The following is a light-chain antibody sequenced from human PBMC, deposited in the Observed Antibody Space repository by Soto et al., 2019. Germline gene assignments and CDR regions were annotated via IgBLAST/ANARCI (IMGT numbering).Light chain of an antibody. CDR1: KDIKKN. CDR2: DAS. J-gene: IGKJ2*01. CDR3: QQYDVLLYA. V-gene: IGKV1-33*01. Sequence: DIQMTQSPSSLSASVGDRISITCRASKDIKKNLNWLQQRPGTAPKLLIYDASNLETGVSSRYSGRESGTDFTLIINNLQPEDIATYYCQQYDVLLYAFGQGTKVEI.